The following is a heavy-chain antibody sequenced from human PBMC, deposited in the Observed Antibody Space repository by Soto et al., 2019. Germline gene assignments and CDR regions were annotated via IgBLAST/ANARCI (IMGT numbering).Heavy chain of an antibody. CDR1: GYTFTSYG. V-gene: IGHV1-18*01. Sequence: QLVQSGAEVKKPGASVKVSCKTSGYTFTSYGVTWVRQAPGQGLEWMGWISAYNGNTKYAQKLQGRVTMTTDTSTSTAYMELRSLRSDDTAMYYCARDSASGLHYLDYWGQGTLVTVSS. CDR2: ISAYNGNT. D-gene: IGHD5-12*01. CDR3: ARDSASGLHYLDY. J-gene: IGHJ4*02.